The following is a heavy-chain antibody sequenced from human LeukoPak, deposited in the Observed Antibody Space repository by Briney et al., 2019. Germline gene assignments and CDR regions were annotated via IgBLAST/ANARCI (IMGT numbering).Heavy chain of an antibody. CDR3: ARDGGSYYRAAFDI. CDR1: GFIFNNYG. Sequence: GGSLRLSCAASGFIFNNYGMHWVRQTPGKGLEWVALMSLDGRKSYYADSVKGRFTISRDNAKNSLYLQMNSLRAEDTAVYYCARDGGSYYRAAFDIWGQGTMVTVSS. D-gene: IGHD1-26*01. V-gene: IGHV3-30*03. CDR2: MSLDGRKS. J-gene: IGHJ3*02.